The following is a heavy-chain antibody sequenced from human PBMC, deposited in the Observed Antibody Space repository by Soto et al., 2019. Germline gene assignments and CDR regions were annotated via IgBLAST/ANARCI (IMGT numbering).Heavy chain of an antibody. Sequence: QVLLQESGPGLVKPSETLSLTCTVSGGSISTYYWSWIRQPLGKGLEWIGYVYSSGSTNYNPSLKSRVTISVDTSKNQFSLKLSSVTAADTAVYYCARSFCSGGSCYSNRGMDVWGQGTTVTVSS. D-gene: IGHD2-15*01. CDR3: ARSFCSGGSCYSNRGMDV. CDR2: VYSSGST. V-gene: IGHV4-59*01. J-gene: IGHJ6*02. CDR1: GGSISTYY.